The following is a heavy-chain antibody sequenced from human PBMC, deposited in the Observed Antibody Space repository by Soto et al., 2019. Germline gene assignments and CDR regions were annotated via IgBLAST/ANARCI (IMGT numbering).Heavy chain of an antibody. D-gene: IGHD3-16*01. J-gene: IGHJ4*02. CDR3: AKDMGPSYGYNYDD. CDR2: ISWDGGST. Sequence: EVQLVESGGVVVQPGGSLRLSCAASGFTFDDYTMHWVRQAPGKGLEWVSLISWDGGSTYYADSVKGRFTISRDNSKNSLYLQMNSLRTEDTALYYCAKDMGPSYGYNYDDWGQGTPVTVSS. V-gene: IGHV3-43*01. CDR1: GFTFDDYT.